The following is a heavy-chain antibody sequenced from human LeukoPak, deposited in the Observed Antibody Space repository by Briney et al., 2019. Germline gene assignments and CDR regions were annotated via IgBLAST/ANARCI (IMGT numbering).Heavy chain of an antibody. CDR3: EDGIRYCSGGSCIDY. Sequence: GGSLGLSCAASGFTVSSNYMSWLRQSPGKELEWVSVIYSGGSTYYAASVKGRFTISRDNSRNTLYLLMNSLRAEDTFLYHAEDGIRYCSGGSCIDYWGQGTLVTVSS. D-gene: IGHD2-15*01. J-gene: IGHJ4*02. V-gene: IGHV3-53*01. CDR2: IYSGGST. CDR1: GFTVSSNY.